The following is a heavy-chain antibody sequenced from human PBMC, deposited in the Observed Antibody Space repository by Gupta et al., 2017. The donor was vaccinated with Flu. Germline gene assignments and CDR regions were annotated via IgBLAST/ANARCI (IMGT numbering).Heavy chain of an antibody. J-gene: IGHJ4*02. V-gene: IGHV3-23*01. D-gene: IGHD6-6*01. CDR3: AKDRVAAHPKGGRFDY. Sequence: EVQLLESGGGLVQPGGSLRLSCAASGFTFSSYAMSWVRQAPGKGLEWVSAISGSGGSTYYADSVKGRFTISRDNSKNTLYLQMNSLRAEDTAVYYCAKDRVAAHPKGGRFDYWGQGTLVTVSS. CDR2: ISGSGGST. CDR1: GFTFSSYA.